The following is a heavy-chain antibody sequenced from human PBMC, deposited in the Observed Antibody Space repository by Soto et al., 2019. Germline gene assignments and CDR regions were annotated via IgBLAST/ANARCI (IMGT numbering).Heavy chain of an antibody. Sequence: QVQLVQSGDEVKKPGSSVKVSCKASGDTFTNHVFNWLRQAPGQGLEWMGGIISLFGTPNYSRRFQGRVTITADESTATSYMELSSLRSDDTAVYYGARDLGSGYDRGEYWGQGTLVTVSS. CDR3: ARDLGSGYDRGEY. V-gene: IGHV1-69*12. CDR1: GDTFTNHV. CDR2: IISLFGTP. D-gene: IGHD5-12*01. J-gene: IGHJ4*02.